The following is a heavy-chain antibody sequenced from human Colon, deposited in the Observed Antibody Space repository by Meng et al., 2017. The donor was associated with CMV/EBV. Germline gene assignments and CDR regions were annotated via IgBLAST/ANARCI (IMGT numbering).Heavy chain of an antibody. Sequence: KTGSSWKVPCMRSGYTFTNCGISWVLQAPGQGLEWMGWISAYTGDTYYAQKFPGRVTMTTDTSTSTAYMELRSLRSDDTAVYYCVRESQSGSYIYLQHWGQGTLVTVSS. V-gene: IGHV1-18*01. CDR1: GYTFTNCG. CDR3: VRESQSGSYIYLQH. D-gene: IGHD1-26*01. CDR2: ISAYTGDT. J-gene: IGHJ1*01.